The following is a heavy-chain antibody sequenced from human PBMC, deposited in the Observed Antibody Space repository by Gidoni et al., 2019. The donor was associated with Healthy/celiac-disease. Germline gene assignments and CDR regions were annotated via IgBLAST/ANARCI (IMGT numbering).Heavy chain of an antibody. CDR3: ARSRYYDFWSGYSSYYYYGMDV. J-gene: IGHJ6*02. Sequence: QVQLVQSGAEVKKPGSSVKFSCKASGGTFSSYTISWVRQAPGQGLEWMGRIIPILGIANYAQKFQGRVTITADKSTSTAYMELSSLRSEDTAVYYCARSRYYDFWSGYSSYYYYGMDVWGQGTTVTVSS. V-gene: IGHV1-69*02. CDR2: IIPILGIA. CDR1: GGTFSSYT. D-gene: IGHD3-3*01.